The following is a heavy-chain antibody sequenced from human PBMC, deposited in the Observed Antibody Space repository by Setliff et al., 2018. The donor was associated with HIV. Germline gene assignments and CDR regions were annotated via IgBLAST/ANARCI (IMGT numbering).Heavy chain of an antibody. CDR3: ASRVYYYDSNNFLREEGFDP. CDR1: GYSIRSGYY. V-gene: IGHV4-38-2*01. D-gene: IGHD3-22*01. Sequence: SETLSLTCAVSGYSIRSGYYWAWIRQPPGKGLEWIGSVSQSWNTYYNPSLKSRVTISVDTSKNQFSLKLTSVTAADTAVYYCASRVYYYDSNNFLREEGFDPWGQGTLVTVSS. CDR2: VSQSWNT. J-gene: IGHJ5*02.